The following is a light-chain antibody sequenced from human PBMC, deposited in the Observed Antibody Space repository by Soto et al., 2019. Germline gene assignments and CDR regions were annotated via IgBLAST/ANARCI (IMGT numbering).Light chain of an antibody. CDR3: QQGGT. CDR1: QSVRSY. Sequence: DIVLTQSPATLSLSPGERATLSCRASQSVRSYLGWYQQRPGQAPRLLIYDASNRATGIPARFSGSGSGTDFTLSISSLEPEDCAVYYCQQGGTFGQGTRLEIK. CDR2: DAS. V-gene: IGKV3-11*01. J-gene: IGKJ5*01.